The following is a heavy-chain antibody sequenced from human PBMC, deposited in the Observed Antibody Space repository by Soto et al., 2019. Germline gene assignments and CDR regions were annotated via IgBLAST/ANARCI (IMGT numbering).Heavy chain of an antibody. CDR3: ARVKLGWELSFKAFDF. D-gene: IGHD3-16*02. Sequence: EVQLVESGGGLVQPGGSLRLSCAASGFTFSDHYMDWVRQAPGKGLEWVCRIRNKANSYTTDYAASVKGRFTILREDLRNSVYLQMNSLKTGDTVVYYCARVKLGWELSFKAFDFWGQGTMVTVSS. CDR1: GFTFSDHY. V-gene: IGHV3-72*01. CDR2: IRNKANSYTT. J-gene: IGHJ3*01.